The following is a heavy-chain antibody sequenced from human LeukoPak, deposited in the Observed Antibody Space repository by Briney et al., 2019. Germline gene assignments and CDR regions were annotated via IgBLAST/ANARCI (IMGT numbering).Heavy chain of an antibody. CDR3: ARRATVTTYYYYYYGMDV. CDR2: IYYSGST. V-gene: IGHV4-39*01. Sequence: PSETLSLTCTVSGGSISSSSYYWGWIRQPPGKGLEWIGSIYYSGSTYHNPSLKSRVTISVDTSKNQFSLKLSSVTAADTAVYYCARRATVTTYYYYYYGMDVWGQGTTVTVSS. CDR1: GGSISSSSYY. D-gene: IGHD4-11*01. J-gene: IGHJ6*02.